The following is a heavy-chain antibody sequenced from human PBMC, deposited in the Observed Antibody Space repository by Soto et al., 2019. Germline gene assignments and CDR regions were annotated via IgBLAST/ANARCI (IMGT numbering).Heavy chain of an antibody. V-gene: IGHV3-11*01. J-gene: IGHJ4*02. CDR1: GFTFIDYY. Sequence: QVHLVESGGGLVKPGESLRLSCAASGFTFIDYYMSWIRQAPGKGLEWLSYISSSGRTIYYADSVKGRFTISRDNAQNSLYLQMNRLRVEDTAIYYCANSYCGGGSCYSSDYWGQGTLVTVSS. D-gene: IGHD2-15*01. CDR2: ISSSGRTI. CDR3: ANSYCGGGSCYSSDY.